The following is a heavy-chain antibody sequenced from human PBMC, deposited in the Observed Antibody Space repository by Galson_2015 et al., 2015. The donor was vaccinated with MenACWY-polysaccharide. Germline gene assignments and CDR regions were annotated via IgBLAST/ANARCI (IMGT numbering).Heavy chain of an antibody. CDR3: ASWQLWGGWVS. CDR1: GTNLTSGLFY. V-gene: IGHV4-61*01. D-gene: IGHD2-21*01. CDR2: VYFGGKT. Sequence: TLSLTCSVSGTNLTSGLFYWSWIRQAPRKGLEWIGYVYFGGKTNYNPSLKSRVTISEDTSKNQFSLKVASVIAADTAVYYCASWQLWGGWVSWGQGILVTVSS. J-gene: IGHJ5*02.